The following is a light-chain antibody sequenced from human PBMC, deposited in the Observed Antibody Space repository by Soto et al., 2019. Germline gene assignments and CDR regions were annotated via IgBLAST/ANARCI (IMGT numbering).Light chain of an antibody. CDR2: GAS. V-gene: IGKV1-39*01. CDR1: QSVSSY. J-gene: IGKJ5*01. CDR3: QQTYATPIT. Sequence: DIQMSKSASSLSAYVGARISITCRASQSVSSYLNWYQHRPGKAPKLLIYGASTLQSGVPSRFSGSESGTDFTLTITSLQPEDCATYYCQQTYATPITFGQGTRLEIK.